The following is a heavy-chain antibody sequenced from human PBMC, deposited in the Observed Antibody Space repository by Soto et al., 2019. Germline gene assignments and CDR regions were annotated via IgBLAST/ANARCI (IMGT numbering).Heavy chain of an antibody. CDR2: INHSGST. CDR1: GGSFGGYY. J-gene: IGHJ5*02. D-gene: IGHD3-10*01. V-gene: IGHV4-34*01. Sequence: SETLSLTCAVYGGSFGGYYWSWIRQPRGKGLEWIGEINHSGSTNYNPSLKSRVTISVDTSKNQFSLKLSSVTAADTAVYYCARKRPTYYYGSGSVKGGWFDPWGQGTLVTVSS. CDR3: ARKRPTYYYGSGSVKGGWFDP.